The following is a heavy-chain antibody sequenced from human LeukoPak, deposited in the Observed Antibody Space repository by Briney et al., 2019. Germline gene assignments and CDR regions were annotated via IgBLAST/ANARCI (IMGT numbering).Heavy chain of an antibody. Sequence: GGSLRLSCAASGFTFDDYAMHWVRQAPGKGLEWVSGISWNSGSIGYADSVKGRFTISRDNAKNSLYLQMNSLRAEDMALYYCAKDIFSVRKYSSSLSTGFDYWGQGTLVTVSS. J-gene: IGHJ4*02. D-gene: IGHD6-13*01. CDR3: AKDIFSVRKYSSSLSTGFDY. CDR1: GFTFDDYA. CDR2: ISWNSGSI. V-gene: IGHV3-9*03.